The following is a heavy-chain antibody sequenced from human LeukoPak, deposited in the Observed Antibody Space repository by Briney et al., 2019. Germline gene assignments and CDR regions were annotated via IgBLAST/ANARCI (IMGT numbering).Heavy chain of an antibody. V-gene: IGHV3-23*01. CDR2: INESGSNS. D-gene: IGHD3-9*01. CDR1: GFTFSSNP. CDR3: ARILTGLYDF. Sequence: GGSLRLSCAASGFTFSSNPVTWVRPTPGRGLDWVADINESGSNSYQADSMKGRFTISTANSKNTLYLQMNSLRVEDTAVYDCARILTGLYDFWGQGTLVTVSS. J-gene: IGHJ4*02.